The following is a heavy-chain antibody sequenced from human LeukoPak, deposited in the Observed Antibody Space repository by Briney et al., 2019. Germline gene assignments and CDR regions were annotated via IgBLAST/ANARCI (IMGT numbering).Heavy chain of an antibody. CDR1: GFTFSSYV. CDR3: AKDQSGWYFYGATTLDY. V-gene: IGHV3-30*04. D-gene: IGHD6-19*01. CDR2: ISYDGSNE. J-gene: IGHJ4*02. Sequence: GGSLRLSCAASGFTFSSYVMHWVRQAPGKGLEWVAIISYDGSNEYYADSVKGRFTISRDNSKNTLYLQMNSLRAADTAVYYWAKDQSGWYFYGATTLDYWGQGTLVTVSS.